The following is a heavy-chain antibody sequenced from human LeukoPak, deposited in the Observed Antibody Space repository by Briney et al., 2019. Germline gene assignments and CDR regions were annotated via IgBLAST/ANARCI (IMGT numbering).Heavy chain of an antibody. CDR1: GFTLSNYP. V-gene: IGHV3-23*01. CDR3: AKAGVISGWDY. J-gene: IGHJ4*02. Sequence: GGSLRLSYAASGFTLSNYPMGWVRQAPVKGLEWLSAIGEEKSGSWTKSADSVKGRFTISRDNSENTLYLQMDSLTVEDTAVYYCAKAGVISGWDYWGQGVLVTVSS. CDR2: IGEEKSGSWT. D-gene: IGHD3-3*02.